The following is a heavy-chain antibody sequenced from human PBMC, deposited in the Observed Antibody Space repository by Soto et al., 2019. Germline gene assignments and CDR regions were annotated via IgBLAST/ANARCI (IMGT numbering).Heavy chain of an antibody. CDR1: GGTFSSYA. V-gene: IGHV1-69*13. CDR3: ARAPMVRGVINQHDY. Sequence: GASVKVSCKASGGTFSSYAISWVRQAPGQGLEWMGGIIPIFGTANYAQKFQGRVTITADESTSTAYMELSSLRSEDTAVYYCARAPMVRGVINQHDYWGQGTLVTVSS. D-gene: IGHD3-10*01. J-gene: IGHJ4*02. CDR2: IIPIFGTA.